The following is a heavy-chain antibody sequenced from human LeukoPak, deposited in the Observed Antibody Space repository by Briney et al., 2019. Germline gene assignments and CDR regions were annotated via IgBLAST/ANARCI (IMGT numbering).Heavy chain of an antibody. CDR3: AKSFGSGSYRIDF. CDR1: GFTFDDYA. Sequence: GGSLRLSCAASGFTFDDYAMHWVRQAPGKGLEWVSGISWNSGSIGYADSVKGRFTISRDNSKNTLYLQTNSLRAEDTGVYYCAKSFGSGSYRIDFWGQGTLVTVSS. CDR2: ISWNSGSI. D-gene: IGHD3-10*01. J-gene: IGHJ4*02. V-gene: IGHV3-9*01.